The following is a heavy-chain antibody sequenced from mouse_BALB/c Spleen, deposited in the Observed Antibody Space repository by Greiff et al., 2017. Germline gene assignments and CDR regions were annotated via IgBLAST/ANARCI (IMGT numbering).Heavy chain of an antibody. CDR1: GFNIKDYY. Sequence: VQLKQSGAELVRPGALVKLSCKASGFNIKDYYMHWVKQRPEQGLEWIGWIDPENGNTKYDPKFQGKASITADTSSNTAYLQLSSLTSEDTAVYYCATFFYYGNYWGQGTTLTVSS. CDR2: IDPENGNT. V-gene: IGHV14-1*02. CDR3: ATFFYYGNY. J-gene: IGHJ2*01. D-gene: IGHD2-1*01.